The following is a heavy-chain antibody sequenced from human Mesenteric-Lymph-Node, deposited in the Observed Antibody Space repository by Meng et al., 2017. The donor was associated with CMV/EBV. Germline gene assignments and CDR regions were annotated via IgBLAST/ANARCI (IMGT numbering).Heavy chain of an antibody. D-gene: IGHD1-7*01. CDR3: ARDKGWNYDY. Sequence: GGSLRLSCTASGFTFSTYWMNWVRQAPGKGLVWVSRVKTDGSSTNYADSVKGRFTISRDNAKNTLYLQMNSLRAEDTAVYYCARDKGWNYDYWGQGTLVTVSS. V-gene: IGHV3-74*01. CDR2: VKTDGSST. CDR1: GFTFSTYW. J-gene: IGHJ4*02.